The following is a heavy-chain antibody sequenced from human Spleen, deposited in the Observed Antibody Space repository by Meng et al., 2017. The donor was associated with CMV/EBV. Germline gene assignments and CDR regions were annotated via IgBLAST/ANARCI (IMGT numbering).Heavy chain of an antibody. CDR1: GGTFSSYA. CDR2: IIPIFGTA. V-gene: IGHV1-69*05. D-gene: IGHD2-2*01. Sequence: SVKVSCKASGGTFSSYAISWVQQAPGQGLEWMGGIIPIFGTANYAQKFQGRVTITTDESTSTAYMELSSLRSEDTAVYYCARGLVVVPAARGVVYGMDVWGQGTTVTVSS. CDR3: ARGLVVVPAARGVVYGMDV. J-gene: IGHJ6*02.